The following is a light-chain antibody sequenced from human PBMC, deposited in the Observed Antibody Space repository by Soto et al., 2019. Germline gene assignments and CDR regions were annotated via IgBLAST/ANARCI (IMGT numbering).Light chain of an antibody. Sequence: DIQMTQSPSTLSASIRDRVTITCRASQTVNSWLDWYQQTPGKAPKLLIFDASTLESGVPSRFSGSGSGTEFTLTISILQPDDFATYYCQQYNSYSFSPFGQGTKVEV. CDR2: DAS. J-gene: IGKJ1*01. CDR1: QTVNSW. CDR3: QQYNSYSFSP. V-gene: IGKV1-5*01.